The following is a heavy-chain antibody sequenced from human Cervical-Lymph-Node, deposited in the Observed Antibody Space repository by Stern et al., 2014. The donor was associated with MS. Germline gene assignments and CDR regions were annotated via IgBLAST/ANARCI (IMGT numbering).Heavy chain of an antibody. CDR2: IRDYNGDT. CDR3: AQSLAYYGMDV. D-gene: IGHD2-21*01. V-gene: IGHV1-18*01. J-gene: IGHJ6*02. CDR1: GSTFPTYG. Sequence: VQLVESGPEVKKPGASVKVSCKAYGSTFPTYGIYWVRQAPGQGLEWMGWIRDYNGDTNSAQKFQGRVTITKDTSTNTAYMELRSLTSDDTAVYYCAQSLAYYGMDVWGQGTTVTVSS.